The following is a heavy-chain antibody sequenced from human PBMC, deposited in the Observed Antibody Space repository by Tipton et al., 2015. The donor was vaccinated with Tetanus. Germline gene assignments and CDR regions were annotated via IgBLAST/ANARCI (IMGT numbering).Heavy chain of an antibody. CDR3: ARGSDFTGYNN. Sequence: SLRLSCAASGFTFSTTWFSWVRQAPGKGLEWVASINEDGSETYYGDSVKGRFTISRDNAKNSVYLQMNILKVEDTAIYFCARGSDFTGYNNWGQGTLVPVSS. J-gene: IGHJ4*02. CDR2: INEDGSET. CDR1: GFTFSTTW. V-gene: IGHV3-7*01. D-gene: IGHD5-24*01.